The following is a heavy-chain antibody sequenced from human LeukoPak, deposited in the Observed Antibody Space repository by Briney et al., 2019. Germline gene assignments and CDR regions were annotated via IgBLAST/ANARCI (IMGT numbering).Heavy chain of an antibody. CDR3: ARESGYSYGYYYFDY. CDR1: GFTVSSNY. Sequence: GGSLRLSCAASGFTVSSNYMSCVRQAPGKGLEWVSVIYSGGSTYYADSVKGRFTISRDNSKNTLYLQMNSLRAEDTAVYYCARESGYSYGYYYFDYWGQGTLVTVSS. D-gene: IGHD5-18*01. J-gene: IGHJ4*02. CDR2: IYSGGST. V-gene: IGHV3-53*01.